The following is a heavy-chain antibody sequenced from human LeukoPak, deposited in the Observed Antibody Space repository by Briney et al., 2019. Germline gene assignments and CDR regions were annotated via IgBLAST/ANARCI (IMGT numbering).Heavy chain of an antibody. J-gene: IGHJ6*02. CDR2: IIPIFGTA. V-gene: IGHV1-69*01. CDR1: GGTFSSYA. CDR3: ARGLDYGDYSALADTYYYYYGMDV. Sequence: GSSVKVSCKASGGTFSSYAISWVRQAPGQGLEWMGGIIPIFGTANYAQKFQGRVTITADESTSTAYMELSSLRSEDTAVYYCARGLDYGDYSALADTYYYYYGMDVWGQGTTVTVSS. D-gene: IGHD4-17*01.